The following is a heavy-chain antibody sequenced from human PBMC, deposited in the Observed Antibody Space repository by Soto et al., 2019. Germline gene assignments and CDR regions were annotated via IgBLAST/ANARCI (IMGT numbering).Heavy chain of an antibody. CDR2: IYYSGST. CDR1: GGSISSGGYY. D-gene: IGHD2-15*01. V-gene: IGHV4-31*03. CDR3: AREAVCSGGSCYSGIDY. Sequence: SETLSLTCTVSGGSISSGGYYWSWIRQHPGKGLEWIGYIYYSGSTYYNPSLKSRVTISVDTSKNQFSLKLSSVTAADTAVYYCAREAVCSGGSCYSGIDYWGQGTLVTAPQ. J-gene: IGHJ4*02.